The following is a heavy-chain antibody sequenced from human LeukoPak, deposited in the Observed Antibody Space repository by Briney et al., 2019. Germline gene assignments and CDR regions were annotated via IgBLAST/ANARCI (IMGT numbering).Heavy chain of an antibody. CDR2: ISGSGGST. V-gene: IGHV3-23*01. CDR3: ANLPKDPIFGVVGYMDV. CDR1: GFTFSSYA. D-gene: IGHD3-3*01. Sequence: GGSLRLSCAASGFTFSSYAMSWVRQAPGKGLEWVSAISGSGGSTYYADSVKGRFTISRDNSKNTLYLQMNSLRAEDTAVYYCANLPKDPIFGVVGYMDVWGKGTTVTVSS. J-gene: IGHJ6*03.